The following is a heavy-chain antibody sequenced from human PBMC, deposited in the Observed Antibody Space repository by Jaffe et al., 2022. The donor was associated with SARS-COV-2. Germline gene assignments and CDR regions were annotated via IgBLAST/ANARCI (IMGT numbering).Heavy chain of an antibody. CDR3: AKSPVVVTARTSILFDY. V-gene: IGHV3-23*01. CDR1: GFTFSSYA. Sequence: EVQLLESGGGLVQPGGSLRLSCAASGFTFSSYAMSWVRQAPGKGLEWVSAISGSGGSTYYADSVKGRFTISRDNSKNTLYLQMNSLRAEDTAVYYCAKSPVVVTARTSILFDYWGQGTLVTVSS. CDR2: ISGSGGST. D-gene: IGHD2-21*02. J-gene: IGHJ4*02.